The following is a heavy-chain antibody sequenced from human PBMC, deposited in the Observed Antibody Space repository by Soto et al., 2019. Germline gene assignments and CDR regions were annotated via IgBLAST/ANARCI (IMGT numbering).Heavy chain of an antibody. CDR1: GSSFSDYY. Sequence: PGGSLRLSCAAAGSSFSDYYMSWIRLAPGKGLEWVSYLTSSDNTRYYADSVKGRCTISRDNAKNSLYLQMNSLRADDSVGDDRPRFKALVHSCGQGILIT. CDR3: PRFKALVHS. V-gene: IGHV3-11*01. CDR2: LTSSDNTR. J-gene: IGHJ4*02. D-gene: IGHD3-16*02.